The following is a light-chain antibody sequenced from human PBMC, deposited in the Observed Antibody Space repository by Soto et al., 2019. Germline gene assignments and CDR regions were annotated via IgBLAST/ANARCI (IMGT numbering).Light chain of an antibody. CDR1: QTIRTN. V-gene: IGKV1-39*01. Sequence: DIQLTQSPSSLSTSVGDRVTITCRASQTIRTNLNWYQQKPRGAPKLLIAAASSLQGGVPLRFSGSGSGTDFTLTSSSLQPEDFATYYCQQSYSTPYTFGQGTSLEIK. CDR3: QQSYSTPYT. CDR2: AAS. J-gene: IGKJ2*01.